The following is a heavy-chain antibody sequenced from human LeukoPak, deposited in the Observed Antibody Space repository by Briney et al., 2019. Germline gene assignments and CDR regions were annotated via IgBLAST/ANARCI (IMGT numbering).Heavy chain of an antibody. Sequence: PSETLSLTCTVSGGSISSSSYYWGWIRQPPGKGLEWIGSIYYSGSTYYNPSLKSRVTISVDTSKNQFSLKLSSVTAADTAVYYCARGHCSSTSCLRNWFDPWGQGTLVTVSS. CDR3: ARGHCSSTSCLRNWFDP. CDR2: IYYSGST. D-gene: IGHD2-2*01. J-gene: IGHJ5*02. CDR1: GGSISSSSYY. V-gene: IGHV4-39*07.